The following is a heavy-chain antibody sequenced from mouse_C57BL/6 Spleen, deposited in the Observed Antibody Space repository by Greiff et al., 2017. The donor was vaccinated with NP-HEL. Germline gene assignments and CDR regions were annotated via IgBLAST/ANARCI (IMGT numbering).Heavy chain of an antibody. CDR3: ARSGGSPWFAY. D-gene: IGHD1-1*01. J-gene: IGHJ3*01. CDR2: IYPRSGNT. V-gene: IGHV1-81*01. CDR1: GYTFTSYG. Sequence: VQLKQSGAELARPGASVKLSCKASGYTFTSYGISWVKQRTGQGLEWIGEIYPRSGNTYYNEKFKGKATLTADKSSSTAYMELRSLTSEDSAVYFCARSGGSPWFAYWGQGTLVTVSA.